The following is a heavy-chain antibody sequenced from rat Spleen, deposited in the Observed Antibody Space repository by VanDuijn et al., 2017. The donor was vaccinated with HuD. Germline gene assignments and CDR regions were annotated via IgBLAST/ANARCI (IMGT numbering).Heavy chain of an antibody. CDR3: ARHGLLQSGVDA. J-gene: IGHJ4*01. CDR2: ISYDGSST. D-gene: IGHD1-1*01. Sequence: EVQLVESGGGLVQPGRSLKLSCAASGFTFSDYNMAWVRQAPKKGLEWVATISYDGSSTYYRDSVKGRFTISRDNAKSTLYLQMDSLRSEDTATYYCARHGLLQSGVDAWGQGASVTVSS. CDR1: GFTFSDYN. V-gene: IGHV5-7*01.